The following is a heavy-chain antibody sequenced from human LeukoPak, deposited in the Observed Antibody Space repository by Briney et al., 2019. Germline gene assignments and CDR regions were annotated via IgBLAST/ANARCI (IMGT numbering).Heavy chain of an antibody. CDR3: ARARYSSSWACDY. Sequence: SEALSLTCTVSGGSISSYYWSWIRQPPGKGLEWIGYIYYSGSTNYNPSLKSRVTISVDTSKNQFSLKLSSVTAADTAVYYCARARYSSSWACDYWGQGTLVTVSS. CDR1: GGSISSYY. V-gene: IGHV4-59*01. CDR2: IYYSGST. D-gene: IGHD6-13*01. J-gene: IGHJ4*02.